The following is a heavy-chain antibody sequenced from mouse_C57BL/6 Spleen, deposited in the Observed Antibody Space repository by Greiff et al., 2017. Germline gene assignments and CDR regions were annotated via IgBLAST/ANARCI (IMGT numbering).Heavy chain of an antibody. J-gene: IGHJ1*03. CDR3: ARDDGYDWYFDV. Sequence: DVKLVESGGGLVKPGGSLKLSCAASGFTFSDYGMHWVRQAPEKGLEWVAYISSGSSTIYYADTVKGRFTISRDNAKNTLFLQMTSLRSEDTAMYYCARDDGYDWYFDVWGTGTTVTVSS. V-gene: IGHV5-17*01. D-gene: IGHD2-3*01. CDR2: ISSGSSTI. CDR1: GFTFSDYG.